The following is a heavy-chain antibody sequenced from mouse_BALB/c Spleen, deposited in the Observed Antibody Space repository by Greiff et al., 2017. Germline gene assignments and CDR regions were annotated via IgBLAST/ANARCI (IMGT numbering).Heavy chain of an antibody. CDR3: NACYGNSRFAY. CDR2: IDPENGDT. CDR1: GFNIKDYY. Sequence: EVQLQESGAELVRSGASVKLSCTASGFNIKDYYMHWVKQRPEQGLEWIGWIDPENGDTEYDPKFQGKATMTADTSSNTAYLQLSSLTSEDTAVYYCNACYGNSRFAYWGQGTLVTGSA. V-gene: IGHV14-4*02. D-gene: IGHD1-1*01. J-gene: IGHJ3*01.